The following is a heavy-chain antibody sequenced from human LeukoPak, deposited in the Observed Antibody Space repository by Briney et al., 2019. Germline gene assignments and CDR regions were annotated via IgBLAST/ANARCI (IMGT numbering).Heavy chain of an antibody. CDR1: GFTFSSYS. V-gene: IGHV3-21*01. D-gene: IGHD4-23*01. Sequence: GGSLRLSCAASGFTFSSYSMNWVRQAPGKGLEWVSSISSSSSYIYYADSVKGRFTISRDNAKNSLYLQMNSLRAEDTAVYYCARENDDYGGKRGLGSEYYYYYYMDVWGKGTTVTVSS. CDR3: ARENDDYGGKRGLGSEYYYYYYMDV. J-gene: IGHJ6*03. CDR2: ISSSSSYI.